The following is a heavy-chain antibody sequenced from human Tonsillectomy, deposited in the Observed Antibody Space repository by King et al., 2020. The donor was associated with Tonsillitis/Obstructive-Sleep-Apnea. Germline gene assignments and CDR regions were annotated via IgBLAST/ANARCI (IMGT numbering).Heavy chain of an antibody. CDR2: ISGDGGTI. Sequence: VQLVESGGVVVQPGGSLRLSCAASGFTLDDYSMNWVRQAPGKGLEWVSLISGDGGTIDYADFVKGRFTISRDNSKNSLYLQMNSLRTEDTALYYCAKGRTFYHYYMDVWGKGTTVTVSS. V-gene: IGHV3-43*01. D-gene: IGHD3-16*01. CDR3: AKGRTFYHYYMDV. J-gene: IGHJ6*03. CDR1: GFTLDDYS.